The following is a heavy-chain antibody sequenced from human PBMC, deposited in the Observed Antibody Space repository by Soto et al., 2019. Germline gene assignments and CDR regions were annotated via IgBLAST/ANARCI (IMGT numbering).Heavy chain of an antibody. J-gene: IGHJ6*02. CDR1: GGSISSGGYY. Sequence: SETLSLTCTVSGGSISSGGYYWSWIRQHPGKGLEWIGYIYYSGSTYYNPSLKSRVTISVDTSKNQFSLKLSSVTGADTAVYYCAREAPPTAYYYGMDVWGQGTTVTSP. CDR3: AREAPPTAYYYGMDV. V-gene: IGHV4-31*03. CDR2: IYYSGST. D-gene: IGHD4-17*01.